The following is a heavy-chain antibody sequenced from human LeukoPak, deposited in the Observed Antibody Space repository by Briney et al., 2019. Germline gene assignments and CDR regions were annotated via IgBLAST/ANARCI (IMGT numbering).Heavy chain of an antibody. J-gene: IGHJ4*02. CDR1: GFTVSSNY. Sequence: PGGSLRLSCAASGFTVSSNYMSWVRQAPGKGLEWVSVIYSGGSTYYADSVKGRFTIPRHNSKNTLYLQMNSLRAEDTAVYYCARMPAKGVAYYFDYWGQGTLVTVSS. CDR2: IYSGGST. V-gene: IGHV3-53*04. D-gene: IGHD2-15*01. CDR3: ARMPAKGVAYYFDY.